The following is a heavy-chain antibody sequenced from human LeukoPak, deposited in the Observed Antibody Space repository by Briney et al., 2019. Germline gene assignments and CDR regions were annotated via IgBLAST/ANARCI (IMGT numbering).Heavy chain of an antibody. Sequence: ASVKVSCKASGYTFTGYYMHWVRQAPGQGLEWMGWINPDSGGTNYAQKFQGRVTMTRDTSISTAYMELSRLRSDDTAVYYCAIAHPGDIVVVPAAPYFDYWGQGTLVTVSS. V-gene: IGHV1-2*02. CDR1: GYTFTGYY. D-gene: IGHD2-2*01. CDR2: INPDSGGT. J-gene: IGHJ4*02. CDR3: AIAHPGDIVVVPAAPYFDY.